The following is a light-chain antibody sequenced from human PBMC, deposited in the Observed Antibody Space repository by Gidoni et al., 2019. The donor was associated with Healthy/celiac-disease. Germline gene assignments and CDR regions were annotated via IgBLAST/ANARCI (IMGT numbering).Light chain of an antibody. CDR3: QQRSNWPALT. CDR2: DAS. V-gene: IGKV3-11*01. J-gene: IGKJ4*01. Sequence: EIVLTQSPATLSLSPGERATLSCRASQIVSSYLAWYQQKPGQAPRLLIYDASNRATGIPARFSGSGSETDFTLTISSLEPEDFAVYYCQQRSNWPALTFGGGTKVEIK. CDR1: QIVSSY.